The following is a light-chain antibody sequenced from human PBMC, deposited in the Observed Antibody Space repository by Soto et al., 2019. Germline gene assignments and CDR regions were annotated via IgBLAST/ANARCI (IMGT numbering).Light chain of an antibody. J-gene: IGKJ5*01. V-gene: IGKV3-11*01. CDR3: QQRSNWPRFT. Sequence: EIVLTQSPATLSLSPGERATLSCRASQSVSSYLAWYQQKPGQAHRLLIYDSSNRATGIPARFSGSGSGTAFTLTISSLEPEDFAVYYCQQRSNWPRFTFGQGTRLEIK. CDR1: QSVSSY. CDR2: DSS.